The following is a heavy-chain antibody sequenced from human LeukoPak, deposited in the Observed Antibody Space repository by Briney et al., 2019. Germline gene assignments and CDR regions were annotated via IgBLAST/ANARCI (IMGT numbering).Heavy chain of an antibody. CDR2: IYTSGST. D-gene: IGHD2-15*01. V-gene: IGHV4-61*02. J-gene: IGHJ6*03. CDR3: AAAVRKVVVAATVRVAGYYMDV. Sequence: SQTLSLTCTVSGGSISSKSYYWSWIRQPAGKGLEWIGRIYTSGSTDYNPSLKSRVTISRDTSKNEFSLILSSVTAADTAVYYCAAAVRKVVVAATVRVAGYYMDVWGKGTTVTVSS. CDR1: GGSISSKSYY.